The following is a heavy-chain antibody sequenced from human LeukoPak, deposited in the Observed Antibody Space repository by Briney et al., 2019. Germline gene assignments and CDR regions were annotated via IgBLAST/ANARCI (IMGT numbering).Heavy chain of an antibody. CDR1: GFTFSSYW. CDR2: IKRDGSEK. J-gene: IGHJ1*01. Sequence: GGSLRLSCAASGFTFSSYWMSWVRQAPGKGLEWVATIKRDGSEKYYVDSVKGRFTISRDNAKNSLYLQMNSLRAEDTAVYYCARANEILIIAVADCAEYFQHRGQGTLVTVSS. CDR3: ARANEILIIAVADCAEYFQH. V-gene: IGHV3-7*01. D-gene: IGHD6-19*01.